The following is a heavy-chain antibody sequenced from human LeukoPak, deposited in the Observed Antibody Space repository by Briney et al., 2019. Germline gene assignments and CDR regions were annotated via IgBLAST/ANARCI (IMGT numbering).Heavy chain of an antibody. CDR2: IYTSGST. Sequence: SQTLSLTCTVSGGSISSGSYYWSWIRQPAGKGLEWIGHIYTSGSTNYNPSLKSRVTIPVDTSKNQFSLKLSSVAAADTAVYYCARGRWIGAFDIWGQGTMVTVSS. CDR1: GGSISSGSYY. D-gene: IGHD2-2*03. V-gene: IGHV4-61*09. J-gene: IGHJ3*02. CDR3: ARGRWIGAFDI.